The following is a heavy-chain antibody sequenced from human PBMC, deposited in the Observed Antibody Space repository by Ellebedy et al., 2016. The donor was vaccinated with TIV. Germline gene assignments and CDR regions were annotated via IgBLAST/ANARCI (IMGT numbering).Heavy chain of an antibody. Sequence: MPSETLSLTCTVSGGSVSSDHYYRAWIRQPPGKGLEYIGSVYYSGSPYYNPSFKSRVTLSADTSKNQFSLNLRTVTAADTAVYYCARTDPWQPIDDWGQGILVTVSS. D-gene: IGHD2-21*02. CDR1: GGSVSSDHYY. J-gene: IGHJ4*02. CDR3: ARTDPWQPIDD. CDR2: VYYSGSP. V-gene: IGHV4-39*01.